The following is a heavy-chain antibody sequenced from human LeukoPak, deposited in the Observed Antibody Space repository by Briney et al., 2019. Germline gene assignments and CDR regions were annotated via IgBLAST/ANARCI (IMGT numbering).Heavy chain of an antibody. J-gene: IGHJ4*02. CDR2: IHHSGST. CDR1: GYSISSGYY. Sequence: PSETLSLTCAVSGYSISSGYYWGWIRQPPGKGLEWIGSIHHSGSTYYNPSLKSRVTISVDTSKNQFSLKLSSVTAADTAMYYYARILGGIAARPDYFDYWGQGTLVTVSS. D-gene: IGHD6-6*01. V-gene: IGHV4-38-2*01. CDR3: ARILGGIAARPDYFDY.